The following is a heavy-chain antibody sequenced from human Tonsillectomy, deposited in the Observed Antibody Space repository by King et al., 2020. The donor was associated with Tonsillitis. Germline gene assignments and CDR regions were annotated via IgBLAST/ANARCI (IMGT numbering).Heavy chain of an antibody. CDR1: GDSTISNSYF. V-gene: IGHV4-39*01. CDR3: ARLFSEYRSTWSFDN. Sequence: QLQESGPGLVKPSETLSLTCSVSGDSTISNSYFWAWIRQPPGKGLEWIGNIYYSGSTYYNPSLRSRVTISVDTSKNQFSLKLSSVTASDTAVYYCARLFSEYRSTWSFDNWGRGTLVTVSS. D-gene: IGHD6-13*01. CDR2: IYYSGST. J-gene: IGHJ4*02.